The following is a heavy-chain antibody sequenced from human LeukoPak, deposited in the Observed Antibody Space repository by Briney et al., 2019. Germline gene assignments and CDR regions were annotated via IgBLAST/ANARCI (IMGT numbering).Heavy chain of an antibody. CDR1: GYTFTGYY. Sequence: ASVKVSCKASGYTFTGYYMHWVRQAPGQGLEWMGWINPNSGGTNYAQKFQGRVTMTRDTSICTAYMELSRLRSDDTAVYYCARGHCSSTSCYYYFDYWGQGTLVTVSS. CDR3: ARGHCSSTSCYYYFDY. D-gene: IGHD2-2*01. V-gene: IGHV1-2*02. CDR2: INPNSGGT. J-gene: IGHJ4*02.